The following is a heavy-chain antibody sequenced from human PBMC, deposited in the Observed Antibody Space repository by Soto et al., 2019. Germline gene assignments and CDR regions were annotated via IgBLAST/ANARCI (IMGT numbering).Heavy chain of an antibody. Sequence: QVHLVESGGGVVQPGTSLRLSCVASGFTFSSYGMHWVRQAPGKGLEWVAVIPNTENKKYYADSVKGRFTISRDNSHNTLFLQMDSLMSEDTAMYYCARTAGGRVRGALDIWGQGTMVTVS. CDR3: ARTAGGRVRGALDI. V-gene: IGHV3-30-3*01. CDR2: IPNTENKK. D-gene: IGHD6-13*01. J-gene: IGHJ3*02. CDR1: GFTFSSYG.